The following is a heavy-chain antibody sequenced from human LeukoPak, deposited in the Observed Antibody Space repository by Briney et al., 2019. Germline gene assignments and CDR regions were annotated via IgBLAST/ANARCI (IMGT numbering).Heavy chain of an antibody. CDR3: ARVPTLGYGTKFDY. CDR1: GGSISSGGYY. CDR2: IYYSGST. Sequence: PSETLSLTCTVSGGSISSGGYYWSWIRQHPGKGLEWIGYIYYSGSTYYNPSLKSRVTISVGTSKNQFSLKLSSVTAADTAVYYCARVPTLGYGTKFDYWGQGTLVTVSS. J-gene: IGHJ4*02. V-gene: IGHV4-31*03. D-gene: IGHD5-12*01.